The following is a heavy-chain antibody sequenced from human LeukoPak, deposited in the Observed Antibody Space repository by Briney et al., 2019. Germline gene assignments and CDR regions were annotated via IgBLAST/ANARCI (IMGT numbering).Heavy chain of an antibody. CDR1: GGSFSGYY. J-gene: IGHJ4*02. CDR2: INHSGST. CDR3: ARVMVRGVMSVPLDY. V-gene: IGHV4-34*01. D-gene: IGHD3-10*01. Sequence: PSETLSLTCAVYGGSFSGYYWSWIRQPPGKGLEWIGEINHSGSTNYNPSLKSRVTISVDTSKNQFSLKLSSVTAADTAVYYCARVMVRGVMSVPLDYWGQGTLVTVSS.